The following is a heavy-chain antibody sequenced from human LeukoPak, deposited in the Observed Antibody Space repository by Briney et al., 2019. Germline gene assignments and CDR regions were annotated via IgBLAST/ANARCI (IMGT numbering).Heavy chain of an antibody. J-gene: IGHJ4*02. V-gene: IGHV3-11*05. CDR3: AKDGHSSGWGFDY. CDR1: GFTFSDYY. Sequence: PGGSLRLSCAASGFTFSDYYMSWIRQAPGQGLEWVAYISHSSGFTNYADSVKGRFAISRDNAKNSLYLQMDSLRAEDTAIYYCAKDGHSSGWGFDYWGQGTLVTVSS. CDR2: ISHSSGFT. D-gene: IGHD6-19*01.